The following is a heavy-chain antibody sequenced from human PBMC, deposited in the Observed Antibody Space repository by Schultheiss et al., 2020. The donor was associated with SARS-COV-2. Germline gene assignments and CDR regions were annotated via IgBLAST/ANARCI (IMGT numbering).Heavy chain of an antibody. Sequence: SQTLSLTCAVYGGSFSGYYWSWIRQPPGKGLEWIGEINHSGSTNYNPSLESRVAISLDTAKNQFSLKLTSVTAADTSLYYCARSFQLILPQASWFDPWGQGTLVTVSS. J-gene: IGHJ5*02. D-gene: IGHD3/OR15-3a*01. CDR2: INHSGST. V-gene: IGHV4-34*01. CDR1: GGSFSGYY. CDR3: ARSFQLILPQASWFDP.